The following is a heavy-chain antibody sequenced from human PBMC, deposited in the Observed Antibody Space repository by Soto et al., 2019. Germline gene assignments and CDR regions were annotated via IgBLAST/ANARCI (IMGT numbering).Heavy chain of an antibody. D-gene: IGHD6-13*01. V-gene: IGHV4-59*08. Sequence: SETLSLTCTVSGGSISSYYWSWIRQPPGKGLEWIGYIYYSGSTNYNPSLKSRVTISVDTSKNQFSLKLSSVTAADTAVYYCARLLAGYSSSGYYYYGMDVWGQGTTVTVSS. CDR1: GGSISSYY. J-gene: IGHJ6*02. CDR2: IYYSGST. CDR3: ARLLAGYSSSGYYYYGMDV.